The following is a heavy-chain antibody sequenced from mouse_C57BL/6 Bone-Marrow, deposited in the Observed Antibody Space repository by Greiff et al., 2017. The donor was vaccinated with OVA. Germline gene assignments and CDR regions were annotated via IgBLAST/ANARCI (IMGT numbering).Heavy chain of an antibody. Sequence: QVQLQQPGAELVKPGASVKMSCKASGYTFTSYWITWVKQRPGQGLEWIGDIYPGCGSTKYNEKFKSKATLTVYTSSRTAYLQLSSLTSEDSAVYDGGRWELLLYWYLDVWGTGTTVTVTA. D-gene: IGHD2-12*01. J-gene: IGHJ1*03. CDR3: GRWELLLYWYLDV. V-gene: IGHV1-55*01. CDR2: IYPGCGST. CDR1: GYTFTSYW.